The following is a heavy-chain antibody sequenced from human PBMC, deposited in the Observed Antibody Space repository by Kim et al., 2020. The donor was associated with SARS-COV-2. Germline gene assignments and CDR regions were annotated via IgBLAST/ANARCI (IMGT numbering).Heavy chain of an antibody. D-gene: IGHD6-19*01. J-gene: IGHJ4*02. Sequence: GGSLRLSCAASGFTFSIYAMNWVRQAPGKGLDWVSTFGGSCNTYYADSVKGRFTISRDTSKNTLSLEMNSLGVEDTAVYYCARGLAGRYFDYWGQGILVAVSS. V-gene: IGHV3-23*01. CDR3: ARGLAGRYFDY. CDR1: GFTFSIYA. CDR2: FGGSCNT.